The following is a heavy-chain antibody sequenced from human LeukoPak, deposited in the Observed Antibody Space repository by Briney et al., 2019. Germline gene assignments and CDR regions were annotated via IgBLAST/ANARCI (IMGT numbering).Heavy chain of an antibody. CDR1: GYTFTGYY. CDR2: INPNSGGT. D-gene: IGHD1-26*01. CDR3: ARGLLRGGGFDP. J-gene: IGHJ5*02. Sequence: ASVKVACTASGYTFTGYYMHWVRQAPGQGLEWMGWINPNSGGTSYAQKFQGSVTMTRDMSTSTVYMELSSLRSEDTAVYYCARGLLRGGGFDPWGQGTLVTVSS. V-gene: IGHV1-2*02.